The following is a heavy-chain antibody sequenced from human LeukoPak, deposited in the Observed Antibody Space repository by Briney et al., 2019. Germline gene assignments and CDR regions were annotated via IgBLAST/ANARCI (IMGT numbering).Heavy chain of an antibody. CDR1: GYSFTSYW. D-gene: IGHD2-15*01. Sequence: GESLKISCKGSGYSFTSYWIGWVRPMPGKGVEWMGIIYPGDSDTRYSPSFQGQVTISADKSISTAYLQWSSLKASDTAMYYCARHGAGYCSGGSCYSGLNFDYWGQGTLVTVSS. V-gene: IGHV5-51*01. J-gene: IGHJ4*02. CDR3: ARHGAGYCSGGSCYSGLNFDY. CDR2: IYPGDSDT.